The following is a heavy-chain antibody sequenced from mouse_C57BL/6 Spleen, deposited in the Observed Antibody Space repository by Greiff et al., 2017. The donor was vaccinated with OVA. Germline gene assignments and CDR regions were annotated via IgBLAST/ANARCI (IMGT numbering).Heavy chain of an antibody. Sequence: VQLQESGAELVKPGASVKLSCKASGYTFTEYNIHWVKQTPGQGLEWIGWIYPGSGSTDYNEKFKGKAILTADKSSSTVYMELSSLTSEDSAVYFCTRHEVPGVVPLDYWGQGTTLTGSS. CDR3: TRHEVPGVVPLDY. CDR2: IYPGSGST. D-gene: IGHD1-1*01. CDR1: GYTFTEYN. V-gene: IGHV1-62-2*01. J-gene: IGHJ2*01.